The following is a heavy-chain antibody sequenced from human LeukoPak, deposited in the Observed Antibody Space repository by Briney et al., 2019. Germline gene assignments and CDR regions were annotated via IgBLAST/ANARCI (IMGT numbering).Heavy chain of an antibody. J-gene: IGHJ4*02. V-gene: IGHV4-39*01. CDR3: ARTSRYFDWLSYFDY. D-gene: IGHD3-9*01. CDR2: IYYSGST. CDR1: GGSISSSSYY. Sequence: PSETLSLTCTVSGGSISSSSYYWGWIRQPPGKGLEWIGSIYYSGSTYYNPSLKSRVTISVDTSKNQFSLKLSSVTAADTAVYYCARTSRYFDWLSYFDYWGQGTLVTVSS.